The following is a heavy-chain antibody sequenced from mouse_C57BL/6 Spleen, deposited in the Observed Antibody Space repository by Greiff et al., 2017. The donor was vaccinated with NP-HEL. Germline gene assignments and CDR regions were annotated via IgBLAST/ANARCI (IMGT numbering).Heavy chain of an antibody. J-gene: IGHJ2*01. V-gene: IGHV1-52*01. CDR2: IDPSDSET. D-gene: IGHD1-1*01. CDR1: GYTFTSYW. Sequence: QVQLQQPGAELVRPGSSVKLSCKASGYTFTSYWMHWVKQRPIQGLEWIGNIDPSDSETHYNQKFKDKATLTVDKSYSTAYMQLSSLTSEDSAVYYCARQGGLRGRYYFDYWGQGTTLTVSS. CDR3: ARQGGLRGRYYFDY.